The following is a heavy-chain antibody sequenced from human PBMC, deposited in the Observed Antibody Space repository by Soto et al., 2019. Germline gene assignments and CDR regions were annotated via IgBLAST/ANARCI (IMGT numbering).Heavy chain of an antibody. D-gene: IGHD3-16*01. CDR1: GFPFSSYA. V-gene: IGHV3-23*01. Sequence: VGSLRLSCVASGFPFSSYAMSWVCQTPGKGLEWVSGISGSGGRTYYADSVKGRFTISRDNSNNTLSLQMHILRVEDTAVYFCAKGGYYSLFDIWGQGTMVTVSS. J-gene: IGHJ3*02. CDR2: ISGSGGRT. CDR3: AKGGYYSLFDI.